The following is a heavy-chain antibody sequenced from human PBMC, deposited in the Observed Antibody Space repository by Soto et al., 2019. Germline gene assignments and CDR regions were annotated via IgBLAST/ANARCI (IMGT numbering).Heavy chain of an antibody. Sequence: PGGSLRLSCAASGFTVSSKYMSWVRQAPGKGLEWVSLIQSGGPTYYADSVKGRFTISRDTSENTLHLQMDSLRAEDRAVYYCAGDVVLWDGGRCYGVPLYVGGKGTTVPVSS. CDR2: IQSGGPT. CDR1: GFTVSSKY. CDR3: AGDVVLWDGGRCYGVPLYV. J-gene: IGHJ6*04. D-gene: IGHD2-15*01. V-gene: IGHV3-66*01.